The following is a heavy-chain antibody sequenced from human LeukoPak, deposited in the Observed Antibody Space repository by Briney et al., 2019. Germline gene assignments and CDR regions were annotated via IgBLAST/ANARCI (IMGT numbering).Heavy chain of an antibody. CDR1: GFTFISHC. J-gene: IGHJ3*02. D-gene: IGHD4/OR15-4a*01. CDR3: ARDEYGRSSRDGAFDM. Sequence: PGGSLRPSCAASGFTFISHCMTWVRQAPGKGLEWVSSISISSSYIYYADSVKGRFTISRDNRKNSNYLQLNSLRAEDTAVYYCARDEYGRSSRDGAFDMWGQGTMVTVSS. CDR2: ISISSSYI. V-gene: IGHV3-21*01.